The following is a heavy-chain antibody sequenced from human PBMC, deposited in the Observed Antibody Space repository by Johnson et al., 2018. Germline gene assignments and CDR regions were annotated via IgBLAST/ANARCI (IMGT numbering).Heavy chain of an antibody. CDR2: ISDSGGRT. Sequence: VQLVESGGGLVQPGGSLRLSCAASGFTFSSYAMTWVRQAPGKGLEWVSGISDSGGRTYYADSVKGRFTISKDNSKNTLYLQMNSLRAEATAVYYCASQALAKQLLNYYFDYWGQGTLVTVSS. CDR3: ASQALAKQLLNYYFDY. J-gene: IGHJ4*02. CDR1: GFTFSSYA. V-gene: IGHV3-23*04. D-gene: IGHD2-2*01.